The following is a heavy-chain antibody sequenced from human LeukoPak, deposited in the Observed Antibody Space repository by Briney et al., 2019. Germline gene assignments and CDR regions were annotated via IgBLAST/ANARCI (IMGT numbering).Heavy chain of an antibody. CDR2: IIPIFGTA. J-gene: IGHJ2*01. CDR3: ARSQPLAYFDL. Sequence: ASVKVSCKASGGSFNSYAISWVGQAPGQALEWMGGIIPIFGTANYAQKFQGRVTITADKSTNTAYMELSSLRSEDTAVYYCARSQPLAYFDLWGRGTLVTVSS. V-gene: IGHV1-69*06. CDR1: GGSFNSYA.